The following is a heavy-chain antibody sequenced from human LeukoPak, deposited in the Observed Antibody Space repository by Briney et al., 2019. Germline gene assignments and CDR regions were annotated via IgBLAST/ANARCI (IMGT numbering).Heavy chain of an antibody. Sequence: PSETLSLTCAVYGESFSGYYWSWIRQPPGRGLEWIGEINHSGCTNCNPSLKSRVTISVDTSKNQFSLKLSSVTAADTAVYYCARALLTTRWFDPWGQGTLVTVSS. V-gene: IGHV4-34*01. CDR1: GESFSGYY. J-gene: IGHJ5*02. CDR2: INHSGCT. CDR3: ARALLTTRWFDP. D-gene: IGHD4/OR15-4a*01.